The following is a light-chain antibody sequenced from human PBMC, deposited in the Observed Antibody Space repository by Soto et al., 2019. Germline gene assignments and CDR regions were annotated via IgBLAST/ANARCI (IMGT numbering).Light chain of an antibody. V-gene: IGKV3-11*01. CDR2: DTY. Sequence: MGLTQCASRLPVSPGESATLSCRASQCLNKHFVWYQDRPGQAPRPLIYDTYYRAAGIPARFSVSGSGTDFTIPINRLNPEYLAVYYWQKSGTFGPGTKVDIK. CDR1: QCLNKH. J-gene: IGKJ3*01. CDR3: QKSGT.